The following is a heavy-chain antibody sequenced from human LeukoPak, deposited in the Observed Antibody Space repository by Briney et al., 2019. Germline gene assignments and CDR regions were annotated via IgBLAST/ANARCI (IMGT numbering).Heavy chain of an antibody. D-gene: IGHD3-10*01. Sequence: GGSLRLSCAASGFTFSSFAMSWVRRAPGKGPEWVSTISGSGHNTHYADSVKGRFTISRDNSENTVYLQMNSLRAEDTAVYYCADPGGSGAQFDLWGRGTLLTVSS. CDR3: ADPGGSGAQFDL. CDR1: GFTFSSFA. J-gene: IGHJ2*01. CDR2: ISGSGHNT. V-gene: IGHV3-23*01.